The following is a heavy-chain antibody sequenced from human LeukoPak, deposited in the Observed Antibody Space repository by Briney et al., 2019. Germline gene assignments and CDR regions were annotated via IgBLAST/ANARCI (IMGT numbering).Heavy chain of an antibody. J-gene: IGHJ4*02. CDR2: IIPIFGTA. CDR1: GGTFSSYA. Sequence: ASVKVSCKASGGTFSSYAISWVRQAPGQGLEWMGGIIPIFGTANYAQKFQGRVTITADESTSTAYMELSSLRSEDTAVYYCASICSSTSCYVNDYWGQGTLVTVSS. V-gene: IGHV1-69*13. CDR3: ASICSSTSCYVNDY. D-gene: IGHD2-2*01.